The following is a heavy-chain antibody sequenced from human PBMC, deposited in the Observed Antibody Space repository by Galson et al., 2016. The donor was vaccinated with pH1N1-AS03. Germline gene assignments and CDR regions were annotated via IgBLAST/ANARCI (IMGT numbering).Heavy chain of an antibody. CDR2: VNDSGGRT. Sequence: SLRLSCAASGFTFSRSAMSWVRQVPGKGLEWVSSVNDSGGRTSYANSVKGRFTVSRDNSMNTLSLEMSSLRVEDTAEYYCVAGGSGTDLFDVWGLGTMVIVSS. J-gene: IGHJ3*01. V-gene: IGHV3-23*01. CDR3: VAGGSGTDLFDV. CDR1: GFTFSRSA. D-gene: IGHD3-10*01.